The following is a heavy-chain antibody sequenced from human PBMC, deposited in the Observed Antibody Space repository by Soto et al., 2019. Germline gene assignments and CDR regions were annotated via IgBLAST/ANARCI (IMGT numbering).Heavy chain of an antibody. J-gene: IGHJ4*02. V-gene: IGHV4-34*01. D-gene: IGHD2-8*02. CDR3: ARDKITGLVDY. CDR2: INHSGST. Sequence: QVQLQQWGAGLLKPSETLSLTCAVYGGSFSGYYWTWIRQPPGTGLEWMGEINHSGSTNYNPALKTSVTISVDTTKNQSSLKLTSVTAAVTAVSYCARDKITGLVDYWGQGTLVTVSS. CDR1: GGSFSGYY.